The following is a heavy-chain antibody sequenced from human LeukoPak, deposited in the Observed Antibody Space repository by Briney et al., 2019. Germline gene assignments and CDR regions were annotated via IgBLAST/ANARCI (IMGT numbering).Heavy chain of an antibody. CDR3: ARRGPLTGDAFDI. Sequence: GESLQISCQGSGYSFTNYWIGWVRPMPGKGLEWMGIIYPGDSDTRYSPSFQGQVTISADKSISTAYLQWSSLKASDTAMYYCARRGPLTGDAFDIWGQGTMVTVSS. V-gene: IGHV5-51*01. J-gene: IGHJ3*02. CDR2: IYPGDSDT. D-gene: IGHD7-27*01. CDR1: GYSFTNYW.